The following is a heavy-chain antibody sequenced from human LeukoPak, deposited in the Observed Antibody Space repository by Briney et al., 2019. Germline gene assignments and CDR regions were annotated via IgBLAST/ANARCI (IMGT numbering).Heavy chain of an antibody. Sequence: ASVKVSCKASGGTFSSYAISWVRQAPGQGLEWMGRIIPILGIANYAQKFQGRVTITADKSTSTAYMELSSLRSGDTAVYYCASANYDFSDYWGQGTLVTVSS. CDR3: ASANYDFSDY. CDR1: GGTFSSYA. D-gene: IGHD3-3*01. J-gene: IGHJ4*02. CDR2: IIPILGIA. V-gene: IGHV1-69*04.